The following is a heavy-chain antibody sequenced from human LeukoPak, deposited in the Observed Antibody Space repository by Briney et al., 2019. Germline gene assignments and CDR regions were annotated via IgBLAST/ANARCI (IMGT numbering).Heavy chain of an antibody. Sequence: PGGSLRLSCAASGFTVSGNYMTWVRQPPGKGLEWVSIIYSGGTTYYADSVKGRFTISRDNSKNTVYLQVNSLRAEDTAVYYCAGGTYPLEDWGQGTLVTVFS. V-gene: IGHV3-53*03. CDR2: IYSGGTT. D-gene: IGHD1-26*01. J-gene: IGHJ4*02. CDR3: AGGTYPLED. CDR1: GFTVSGNY.